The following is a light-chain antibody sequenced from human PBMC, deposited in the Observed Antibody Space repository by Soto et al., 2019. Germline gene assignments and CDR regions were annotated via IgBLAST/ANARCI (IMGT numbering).Light chain of an antibody. CDR2: DVS. Sequence: QSVRTQPASVSGSPGQSITISCTGTSSDVGGYNYVSWYQQHPGKAPKLMIYDVSNRPSGVSNRFSGSKSGNTASLTISGLQAEDEADYYCSSYTSSSTLSVFGTGTKLTVL. V-gene: IGLV2-14*01. CDR1: SSDVGGYNY. CDR3: SSYTSSSTLSV. J-gene: IGLJ1*01.